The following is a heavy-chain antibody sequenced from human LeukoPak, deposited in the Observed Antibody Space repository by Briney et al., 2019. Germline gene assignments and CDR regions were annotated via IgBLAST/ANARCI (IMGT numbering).Heavy chain of an antibody. J-gene: IGHJ4*02. D-gene: IGHD3-3*01. CDR2: ISGSGGST. CDR1: EFTFSSYA. CDR3: AKSGVVPTTAFDY. V-gene: IGHV3-23*01. Sequence: GGSLRLSCVASEFTFSSYAMNWVRQAPGKGLEWVSAISGSGGSTYYADSVKGRFTISRDNSKNTLYLQMNSLRAEDTAVYYCAKSGVVPTTAFDYWGQGTLVTVSS.